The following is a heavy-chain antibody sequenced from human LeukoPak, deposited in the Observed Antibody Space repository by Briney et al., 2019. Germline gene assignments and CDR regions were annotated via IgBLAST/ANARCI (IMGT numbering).Heavy chain of an antibody. D-gene: IGHD5-18*01. CDR1: GGPISSSSYY. Sequence: PSETLSLTCTVSGGPISSSSYYWGWIHQPPGKGLEWIGNIYYSGNTYYNPSLKSRVTISVDTSKNQFSLKLNSVTAADTAVYYCARLYSYGDYWGQGTLVTVSS. J-gene: IGHJ4*02. V-gene: IGHV4-39*01. CDR3: ARLYSYGDY. CDR2: IYYSGNT.